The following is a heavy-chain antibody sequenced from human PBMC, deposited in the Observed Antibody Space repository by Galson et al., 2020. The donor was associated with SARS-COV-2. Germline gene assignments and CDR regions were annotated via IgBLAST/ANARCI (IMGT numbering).Heavy chain of an antibody. CDR3: ARQENYKTFDI. D-gene: IGHD1-7*01. CDR2: IHPGDSDS. Sequence: GESLKISCKGSGYSFTSYWIGWVRQMPGKGLEWMGIIHPGDSDSRYSPSFQGQVTISADMSISTAYLQWSSLKASDTAMYYCARQENYKTFDIWGQGTMVTVSS. V-gene: IGHV5-51*01. J-gene: IGHJ3*02. CDR1: GYSFTSYW.